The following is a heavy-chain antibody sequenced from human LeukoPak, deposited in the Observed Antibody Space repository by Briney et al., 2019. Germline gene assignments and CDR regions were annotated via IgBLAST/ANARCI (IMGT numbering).Heavy chain of an antibody. Sequence: GGSLRLSCAASGFTSSSYAMSWVRQAPGKGLEWVSAISGSGGSTYYADSVKGRFTISRDNSKNTLYLQMNSLRAEDTAVYYCAGTGYSSSFYYYYMDVWGKGTTVTVSS. CDR1: GFTSSSYA. CDR3: AGTGYSSSFYYYYMDV. D-gene: IGHD6-6*01. V-gene: IGHV3-23*01. J-gene: IGHJ6*03. CDR2: ISGSGGST.